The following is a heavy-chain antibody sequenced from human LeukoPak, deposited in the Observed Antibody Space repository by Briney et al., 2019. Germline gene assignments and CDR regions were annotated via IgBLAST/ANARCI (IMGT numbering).Heavy chain of an antibody. D-gene: IGHD6-19*01. J-gene: IGHJ4*02. CDR1: GGSISSYY. CDR2: IYYSGST. Sequence: SETLSLTCTVSGGSISSYYWSWIRQHPGKGLEWIGYIYYSGSTNYNPSLKSRVTISVDTSKNQFSLKLSSATAADTAVYYCARGGYSSGWYVDYWGQGTLVTVSS. CDR3: ARGGYSSGWYVDY. V-gene: IGHV4-59*01.